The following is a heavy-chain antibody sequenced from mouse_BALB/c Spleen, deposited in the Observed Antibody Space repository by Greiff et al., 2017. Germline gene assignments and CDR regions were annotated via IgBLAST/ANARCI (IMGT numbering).Heavy chain of an antibody. CDR1: GYAFTNYL. J-gene: IGHJ4*01. D-gene: IGHD2-10*01. CDR3: ARWGPYYGNYDAMDY. CDR2: INPGSGGT. V-gene: IGHV1-54*01. Sequence: QVQLQQSGAELVRPGTSVKVSCKASGYAFTNYLIEWVKQRPGQGLEWIGVINPGSGGTNYNEKFKGKATLTADKSSSTAYMQLSSLTSDDSAVYFCARWGPYYGNYDAMDYWGQGTSVTVSS.